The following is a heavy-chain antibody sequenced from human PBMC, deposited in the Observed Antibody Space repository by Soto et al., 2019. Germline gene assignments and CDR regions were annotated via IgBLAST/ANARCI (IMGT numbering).Heavy chain of an antibody. Sequence: ASVKVSCKVSGYTLTELSMHWVRQAPGKGLEWMGGFDPEDGETIYAQKFQGRVTMTEDTSTDTAYMELSSLRSEDTAVYYCATILYSSGWYWFDPWGQGTLVTVSS. D-gene: IGHD6-19*01. CDR1: GYTLTELS. V-gene: IGHV1-24*01. J-gene: IGHJ5*02. CDR2: FDPEDGET. CDR3: ATILYSSGWYWFDP.